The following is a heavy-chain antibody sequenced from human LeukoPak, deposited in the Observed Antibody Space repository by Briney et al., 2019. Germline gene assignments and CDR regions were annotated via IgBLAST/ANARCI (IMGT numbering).Heavy chain of an antibody. CDR1: GGSISSGDYY. V-gene: IGHV4-30-4*01. J-gene: IGHJ5*02. D-gene: IGHD1-1*01. CDR3: ARDHNWNDGGNWFDP. Sequence: SQTQSLTCTVSGGSISSGDYYWSWIRQPPGKGLEWIGYIYYSGSTYYNPSLKSRVTISVDTSKNQFSLKLSSVTAADTAVYYCARDHNWNDGGNWFDPWGQGTLVTVSS. CDR2: IYYSGST.